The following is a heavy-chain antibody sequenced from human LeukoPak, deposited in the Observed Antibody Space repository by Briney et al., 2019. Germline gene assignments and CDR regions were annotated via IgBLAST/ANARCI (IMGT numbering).Heavy chain of an antibody. CDR3: AREASGYYRDF. J-gene: IGHJ4*02. CDR1: GFTFSSHG. D-gene: IGHD3-3*01. V-gene: IGHV3-33*01. Sequence: GRSLRLSCAASGFTFSSHGMHWVRQAPGKGLEWVAVIWYDGSKKLYADSVKGRFTISRDDSKNTLYLQMNSLRAEDTAVYYCAREASGYYRDFWGQGTLVTVSS. CDR2: IWYDGSKK.